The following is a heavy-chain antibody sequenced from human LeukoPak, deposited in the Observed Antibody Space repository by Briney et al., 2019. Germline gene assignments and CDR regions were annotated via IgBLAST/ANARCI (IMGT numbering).Heavy chain of an antibody. V-gene: IGHV4-59*01. J-gene: IGHJ4*02. D-gene: IGHD3-16*01. CDR3: AGGSHAWGTYTWGL. CDR1: GGSTSTYY. CDR2: VHYSGNT. Sequence: PSETLSLTCTVSGGSTSTYYWSWIRQTPGRGLEWIAYVHYSGNTNYNPSLKSRVTISLDTSNNQFSLKLSSVTAADTAVYYCAGGSHAWGTYTWGLWGQGTLVTVSS.